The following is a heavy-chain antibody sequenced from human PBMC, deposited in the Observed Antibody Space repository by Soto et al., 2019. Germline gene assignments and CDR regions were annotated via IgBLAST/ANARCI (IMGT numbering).Heavy chain of an antibody. J-gene: IGHJ6*03. CDR3: AKRMLLLGYFMAV. V-gene: IGHV1-8*01. D-gene: IGHD3-10*01. CDR2: MNPNSGNT. Sequence: TGQGLEWMGWMNPNSGNTGYAQKFQGRVTMTRNTSISTAYMELSSLRSEDTAVYYCAKRMLLLGYFMAVWGKGTTVPGFS.